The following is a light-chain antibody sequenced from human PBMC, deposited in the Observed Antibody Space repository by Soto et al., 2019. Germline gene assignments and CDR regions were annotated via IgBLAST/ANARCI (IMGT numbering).Light chain of an antibody. Sequence: QSALTQPASVSGSPGQSITISCTGTSSDVGSYNLVSWYQQHPGKAPKLMIYEVSKRPSGVSNRFSGSKSGNTASLTISGLQAEDEADYYCCSYAGSRTYVVFGGGTTLTVL. CDR2: EVS. CDR1: SSDVGSYNL. CDR3: CSYAGSRTYVV. J-gene: IGLJ2*01. V-gene: IGLV2-23*02.